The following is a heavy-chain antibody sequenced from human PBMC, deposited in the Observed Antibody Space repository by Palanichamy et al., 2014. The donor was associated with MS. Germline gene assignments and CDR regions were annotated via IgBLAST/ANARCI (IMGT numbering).Heavy chain of an antibody. V-gene: IGHV1-18*01. CDR2: ISAYNGNT. Sequence: QLVQSGAEVKKPGASVKVSCKASGYTFTSYGISWVRQAPGQGLEWMGWISAYNGNTNYAQKLQGRVTMTTDTSTSTAYMELRSLRSDDTAVYYCARDSSGWEVMLESEPPTPFFDYWGQGTLVTVSS. D-gene: IGHD6-19*01. CDR1: GYTFTSYG. J-gene: IGHJ4*02. CDR3: ARDSSGWEVMLESEPPTPFFDY.